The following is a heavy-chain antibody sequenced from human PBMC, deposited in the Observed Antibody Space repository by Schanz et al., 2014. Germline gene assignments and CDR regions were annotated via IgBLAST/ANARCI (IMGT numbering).Heavy chain of an antibody. D-gene: IGHD2-2*01. CDR1: GGTFSSYT. V-gene: IGHV1-69*08. CDR2: IIPVLAIA. Sequence: QVQLVQSGAEVKKPGSSVKVSCTASGGTFSSYTISWIRQAPGQGLEWMGRIIPVLAIADYAQKFQGRVTITADNSTNAASMELSSLRSDDTAEYSCARDRRRFCSTDSCLHYNWFDPRGQGTLXIVSS. CDR3: ARDRRRFCSTDSCLHYNWFDP. J-gene: IGHJ5*02.